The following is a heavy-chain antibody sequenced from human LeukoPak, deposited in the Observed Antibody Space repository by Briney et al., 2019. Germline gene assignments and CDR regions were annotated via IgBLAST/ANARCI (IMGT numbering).Heavy chain of an antibody. CDR1: GFTFSSYI. V-gene: IGHV3-30-3*01. CDR2: ISYDGDNK. J-gene: IGHJ4*02. CDR3: VRVDSGWYGPFDH. Sequence: GGSLRLSCAASGFTFSSYILHWVRQAPGTGLEWVAFISYDGDNKFYGDSVKGRFTISRDNSKNMLYLQMNSLRVEDTAIYYCVRVDSGWYGPFDHWGQGTLVTVSS. D-gene: IGHD6-19*01.